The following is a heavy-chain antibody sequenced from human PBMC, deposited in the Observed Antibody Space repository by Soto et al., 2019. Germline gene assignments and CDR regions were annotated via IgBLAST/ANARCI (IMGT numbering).Heavy chain of an antibody. D-gene: IGHD6-13*01. CDR2: IVYSGST. CDR1: GGSISSYY. Sequence: QVQLQESGPGLVKPSETLSLTCTVSGGSISSYYWSWIRQPPGQGLEWIGYIVYSGSTNYNPSLKSSVTLSVDTAKNQFRLKLSCVTAADTAVYYCARNSLRAAAASVGFDPWGQGTLVTVSS. CDR3: ARNSLRAAAASVGFDP. J-gene: IGHJ5*02. V-gene: IGHV4-59*01.